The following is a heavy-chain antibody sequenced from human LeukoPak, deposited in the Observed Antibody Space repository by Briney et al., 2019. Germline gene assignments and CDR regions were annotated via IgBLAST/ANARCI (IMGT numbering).Heavy chain of an antibody. V-gene: IGHV3-30-3*01. CDR1: GFTFSTYA. Sequence: PGGSLRLSCAASGFTFSTYAMHWVRQAPGKGLEWVAVISYDGSNKYYADSVKGRFTISRDNSKNTLSLQMNSLRAEDTAVYYCARVAHPVYVRSYFDYWGQGTLVTVSS. CDR2: ISYDGSNK. D-gene: IGHD2-8*01. J-gene: IGHJ4*02. CDR3: ARVAHPVYVRSYFDY.